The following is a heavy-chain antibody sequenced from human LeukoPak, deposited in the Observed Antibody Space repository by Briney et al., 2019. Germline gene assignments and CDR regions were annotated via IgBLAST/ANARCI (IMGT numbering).Heavy chain of an antibody. CDR3: AKDLEYSGSGTPGVFDY. J-gene: IGHJ4*02. V-gene: IGHV3-30*02. D-gene: IGHD3-10*01. CDR2: IRYDGTTK. CDR1: EFAFSSYG. Sequence: LPGGSLRLSCAASEFAFSSYGMHWVRQAPGKGLEWLAFIRYDGTTKYYTNSVKGRFTISRDNSKSTMYLQMNSLRAEDTAVYYCAKDLEYSGSGTPGVFDYWGQGSLVTVSS.